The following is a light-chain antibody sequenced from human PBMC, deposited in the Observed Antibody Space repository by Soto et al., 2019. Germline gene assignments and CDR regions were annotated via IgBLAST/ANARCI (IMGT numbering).Light chain of an antibody. V-gene: IGKV3-20*01. CDR2: GAS. CDR1: QSVSPY. J-gene: IGKJ3*01. CDR3: QQYGSSPPVT. Sequence: EIVLTQSPGTLSLSPGERATLSYRASQSVSPYLAWYQHKPGQAPRLLIYGASSRATGIPDRFSGSGSGTDFTLTISRLEPEDFAVYFCQQYGSSPPVTFGPGTKVDIK.